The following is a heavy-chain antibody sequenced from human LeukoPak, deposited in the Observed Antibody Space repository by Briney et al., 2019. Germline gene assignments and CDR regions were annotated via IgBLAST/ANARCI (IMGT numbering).Heavy chain of an antibody. V-gene: IGHV5-51*01. D-gene: IGHD2-15*01. J-gene: IGHJ4*02. CDR1: GYSFTNYW. CDR3: AKHTREGASDTPFDY. CDR2: IYPGDSDT. Sequence: GESLKISCKGSGYSFTNYWVGWVRQMPGKGLEWMGIIYPGDSDTRYSPPFQGQVTISADKSISTAYLQWSSLKASDTAIYYCAKHTREGASDTPFDYWGQGTLVTVSS.